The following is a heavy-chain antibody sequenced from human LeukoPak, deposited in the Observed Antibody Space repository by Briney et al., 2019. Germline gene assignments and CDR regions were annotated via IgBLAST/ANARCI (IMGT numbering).Heavy chain of an antibody. J-gene: IGHJ4*02. CDR2: ISGSGGST. D-gene: IGHD3-3*01. Sequence: GGSLRLSCAASGFTFSSYAMSWVRQAPGKGLEWVSAISGSGGSTYYADSVKGRFTISRDNSKNTLYLQMNSLRAEDTAVYYCAKDYGPEWSLYLDYWGQGTLVTVSS. CDR3: AKDYGPEWSLYLDY. CDR1: GFTFSSYA. V-gene: IGHV3-23*01.